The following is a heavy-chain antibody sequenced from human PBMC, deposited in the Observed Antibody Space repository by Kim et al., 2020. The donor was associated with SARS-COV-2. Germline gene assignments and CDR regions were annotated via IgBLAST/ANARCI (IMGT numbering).Heavy chain of an antibody. D-gene: IGHD2-15*01. CDR2: IIPIFGTA. V-gene: IGHV1-69*13. CDR3: ARAGGYCSGGSCYLYGMDV. Sequence: SVKVSCKASGGTFSSYAISWVRQAPGQGLEWMGGIIPIFGTANYAQKFQGRVTITADESTSTAYMELSSLRSEDTAVYYCARAGGYCSGGSCYLYGMDVWGQGTTVTVSS. CDR1: GGTFSSYA. J-gene: IGHJ6*02.